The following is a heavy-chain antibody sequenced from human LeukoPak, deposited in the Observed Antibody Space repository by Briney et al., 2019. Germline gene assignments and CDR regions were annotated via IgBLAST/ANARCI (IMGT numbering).Heavy chain of an antibody. CDR3: ARNNGMDV. J-gene: IGHJ6*02. CDR1: GFTFSNSP. Sequence: PGGSLRLSCAASGFTFSNSPMKWVRQAPGRGPEWVANVNRDGSETYYLDSVKGRFTISKDNAKNSLYLQMNSLRAEDTALYHCARNNGMDVWGQGTTVIVSS. V-gene: IGHV3-7*03. CDR2: VNRDGSET.